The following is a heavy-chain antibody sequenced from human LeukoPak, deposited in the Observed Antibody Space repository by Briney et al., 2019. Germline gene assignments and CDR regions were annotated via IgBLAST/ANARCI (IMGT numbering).Heavy chain of an antibody. CDR3: ARGGAIFGVVTRYYMDV. Sequence: SETLSLTCTVSGGSISSSSYYWGWIRQPPGKGLEWIGEINHSGSTNYNPSLKSRVTISVDTSKNQFSLKLSSVTAADTAVYYCARGGAIFGVVTRYYMDVWGKGTTVTVSS. CDR2: INHSGST. V-gene: IGHV4-39*07. J-gene: IGHJ6*03. CDR1: GGSISSSSYY. D-gene: IGHD3-3*01.